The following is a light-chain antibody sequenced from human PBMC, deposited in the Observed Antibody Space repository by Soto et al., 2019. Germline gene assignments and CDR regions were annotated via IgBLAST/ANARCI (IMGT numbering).Light chain of an antibody. CDR3: SSYTSSSTLV. V-gene: IGLV2-14*01. CDR1: SSDVGGYKY. J-gene: IGLJ2*01. Sequence: QSALTQPASVSGSPGQSITISCTGTSSDVGGYKYVSWYQQYPGKAPKLMIYDVSNRPSGVSNRFSGSKSGNTASLTISGLRAEDEADYYCSSYTSSSTLVFGGGTKLTVL. CDR2: DVS.